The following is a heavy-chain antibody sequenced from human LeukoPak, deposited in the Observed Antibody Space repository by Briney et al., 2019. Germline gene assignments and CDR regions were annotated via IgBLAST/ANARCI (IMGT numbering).Heavy chain of an antibody. CDR3: VKSGGYGLIDY. D-gene: IGHD1-26*01. V-gene: IGHV4-39*01. CDR1: GGSISSSSYY. Sequence: SETLSLTCTVSGGSISSSSYYWGWIRQPPGKGLEWIANIYYSGSTYYNPSLKSRVTISVDTSKNQFSLRLNSVTAADTAMYYCVKSGGYGLIDYWGQGTLVTVSS. J-gene: IGHJ4*02. CDR2: IYYSGST.